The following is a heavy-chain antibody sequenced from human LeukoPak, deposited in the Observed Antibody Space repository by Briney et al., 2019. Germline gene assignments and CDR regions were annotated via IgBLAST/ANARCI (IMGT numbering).Heavy chain of an antibody. J-gene: IGHJ4*02. Sequence: ASVKVSCKASGYTFTGYYMHWVRQAPGQGLEWMGWINPNSGGTNYAQKFQGRVTMTRDTSIRTVYMEVSRLTSDDTAAYYCARSRGIIAVDYWGQGTLVSVSS. V-gene: IGHV1-2*02. CDR1: GYTFTGYY. CDR3: ARSRGIIAVDY. D-gene: IGHD3-10*01. CDR2: INPNSGGT.